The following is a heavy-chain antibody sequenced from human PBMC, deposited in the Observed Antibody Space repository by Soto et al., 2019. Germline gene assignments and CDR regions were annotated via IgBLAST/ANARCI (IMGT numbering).Heavy chain of an antibody. V-gene: IGHV4-34*01. CDR3: ASQTSDTAMVTRFDY. Sequence: QVQLQQWGAGLLKPSETLSLTCAVYGGSFSGYYWSWIRQPPGKGLEWIGEINHSGSTNYNPSLKSRVTISVDTSKNQFSLKLSSVTAADTAVYYCASQTSDTAMVTRFDYWGQGTLVTVSS. CDR2: INHSGST. J-gene: IGHJ4*02. D-gene: IGHD5-18*01. CDR1: GGSFSGYY.